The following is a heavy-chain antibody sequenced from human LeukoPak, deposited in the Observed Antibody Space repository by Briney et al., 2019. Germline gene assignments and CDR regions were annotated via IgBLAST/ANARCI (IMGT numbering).Heavy chain of an antibody. J-gene: IGHJ4*02. D-gene: IGHD3-16*02. CDR2: IYSGGST. Sequence: GGSLRLSCTASGFTVSSNYVIWVRQAPGKGLEWVSVIYSGGSTYYADSVKGRFTISRDNSKNTVYLQMNSLRAEDTAVYYCASPAVWGELSLRYWGQGTLVTVSS. CDR1: GFTVSSNY. V-gene: IGHV3-53*01. CDR3: ASPAVWGELSLRY.